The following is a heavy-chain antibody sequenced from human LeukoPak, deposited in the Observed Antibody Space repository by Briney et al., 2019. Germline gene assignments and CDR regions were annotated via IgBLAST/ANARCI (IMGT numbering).Heavy chain of an antibody. J-gene: IGHJ4*02. CDR3: ARGAYAWQDY. D-gene: IGHD3-16*01. CDR2: INGDGAST. V-gene: IGHV3-74*01. CDR1: GFTFSSHW. Sequence: GGSLRLSCAASGFTFSSHWMHWVRQAPGKGLVWVSRINGDGASTAYADSVRGRFTISRDNAKSTLYMQMNSLRADDTAVYYCARGAYAWQDYWGQGILVTVSS.